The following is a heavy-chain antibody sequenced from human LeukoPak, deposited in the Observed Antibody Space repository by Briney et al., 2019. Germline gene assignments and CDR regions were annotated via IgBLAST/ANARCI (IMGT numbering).Heavy chain of an antibody. Sequence: HPGGSLRLSCVASGFTFSTYAMHWVRQAPGKGLEWVALISYDGSNKYYADSVKGRFTISRDNSKNTLYLQMNSLRAEDTAVYYCAREGDSSGYYPDYWGQGTLVTVSS. V-gene: IGHV3-30-3*01. CDR1: GFTFSTYA. J-gene: IGHJ4*02. D-gene: IGHD3-22*01. CDR3: AREGDSSGYYPDY. CDR2: ISYDGSNK.